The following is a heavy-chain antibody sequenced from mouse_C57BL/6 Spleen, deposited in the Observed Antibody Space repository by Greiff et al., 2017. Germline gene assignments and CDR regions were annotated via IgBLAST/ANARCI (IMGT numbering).Heavy chain of an antibody. CDR1: GYTFTDYE. J-gene: IGHJ1*03. Sequence: QVQLQQSGAELVRPGASVTLSCKASGYTFTDYEMHWVKQTPVHGLEWIGAIDPETGGTAYNQKFKGKAILTADKSSSTAYMELRSLTSEDSAVYYCTRKGGYPRYWYFDVWGTGTTVTVSS. D-gene: IGHD2-2*01. CDR2: IDPETGGT. V-gene: IGHV1-15*01. CDR3: TRKGGYPRYWYFDV.